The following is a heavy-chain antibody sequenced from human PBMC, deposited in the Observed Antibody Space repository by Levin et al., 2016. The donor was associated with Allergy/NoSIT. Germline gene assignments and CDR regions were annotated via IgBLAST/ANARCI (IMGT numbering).Heavy chain of an antibody. J-gene: IGHJ6*02. V-gene: IGHV3-30-3*01. D-gene: IGHD3-22*01. CDR3: ARDLAGRYYDSSGYPSYYGMDV. CDR1: GFTFSSYA. CDR2: ISYDGSNK. Sequence: GSLKISCAASGFTFSSYAMHWVRQAPGKGLEWVAVISYDGSNKYYADSVKGRFTISRDNSKNTLYLQMNSLRAEDTAVYYCARDLAGRYYDSSGYPSYYGMDVWGQGTTVTVSS.